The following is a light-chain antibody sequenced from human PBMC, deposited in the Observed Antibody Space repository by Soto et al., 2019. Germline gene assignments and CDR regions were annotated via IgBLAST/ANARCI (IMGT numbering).Light chain of an antibody. Sequence: EIVLTQSPGTLSLSPGERATLSCRASQSVSNNYLAWYQQKPGQAPRLLIYGASNRVTGIPARFSGSGSGTDFTLTISSLQPADFAIYYCQQRISWPLTFGGGTKVDI. CDR3: QQRISWPLT. J-gene: IGKJ4*01. V-gene: IGKV3-11*01. CDR1: QSVSNNY. CDR2: GAS.